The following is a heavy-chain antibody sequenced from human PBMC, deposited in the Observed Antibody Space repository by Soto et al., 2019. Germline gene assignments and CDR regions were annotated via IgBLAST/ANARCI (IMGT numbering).Heavy chain of an antibody. Sequence: QVQLVESGGGVVQPGRSLRLSCAASGFTFSSYAMHWVRRAPGKGLEWVAVISYDGSNKYYADSVKGRFTISRDNSKNTLYLQMNSLRAEDTAVYYCARTMSGYPDYWGQGTLVTVSS. V-gene: IGHV3-30-3*01. J-gene: IGHJ4*02. CDR3: ARTMSGYPDY. CDR2: ISYDGSNK. CDR1: GFTFSSYA. D-gene: IGHD5-12*01.